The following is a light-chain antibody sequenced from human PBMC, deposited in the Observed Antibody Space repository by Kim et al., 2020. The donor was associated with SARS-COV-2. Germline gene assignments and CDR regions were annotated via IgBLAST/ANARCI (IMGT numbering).Light chain of an antibody. CDR1: SSVIGGYKY. V-gene: IGLV2-11*03. CDR3: CSYAGRYRYV. Sequence: GHSVTISCTGTSSVIGGYKYVSWYQQYPGKAPKVIIYNVTKRPSGVPDRFSGSKSGNTASLTISGLQVDDEADYYCCSYAGRYRYVFGTGTKVTVL. CDR2: NVT. J-gene: IGLJ1*01.